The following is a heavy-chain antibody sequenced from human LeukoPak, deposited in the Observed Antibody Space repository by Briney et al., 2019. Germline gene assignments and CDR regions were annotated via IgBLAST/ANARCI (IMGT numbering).Heavy chain of an antibody. Sequence: ASVKVSCKASGYTFTGYYMHWVRQAPGQGLEWMGWINRNSGGTNYAQRFQGRVTMTRDTSISTAYMELSRLRSDDTAVYYCARVGGSTAYDYWGQGTLVTVSS. CDR1: GYTFTGYY. V-gene: IGHV1-2*02. J-gene: IGHJ4*02. D-gene: IGHD5-18*01. CDR2: INRNSGGT. CDR3: ARVGGSTAYDY.